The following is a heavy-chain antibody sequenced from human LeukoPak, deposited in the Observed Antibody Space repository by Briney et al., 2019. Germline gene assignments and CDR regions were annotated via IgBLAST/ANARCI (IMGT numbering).Heavy chain of an antibody. J-gene: IGHJ5*02. CDR3: VGARSSLWSRQVSIWFDP. Sequence: GGSLRLSCSGSGFTFSHHWMTWVRQAPVKGLEWVANIKFDGSEKFYGDSVKGRFTISRDNAKNSLYLQMNSLRAEDTATYFCVGARSSLWSRQVSIWFDPWGQGTLVTVSS. CDR2: IKFDGSEK. D-gene: IGHD2-2*01. V-gene: IGHV3-7*01. CDR1: GFTFSHHW.